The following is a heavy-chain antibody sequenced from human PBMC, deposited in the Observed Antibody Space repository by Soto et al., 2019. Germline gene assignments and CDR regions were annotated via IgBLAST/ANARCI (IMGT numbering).Heavy chain of an antibody. J-gene: IGHJ6*02. V-gene: IGHV1-2*02. Sequence: ASVKVSCKTSGYTFIDYYMHWVRQAPGQELEWMGWINPNSGGTNYAQKFQGRVTMARDTSISTAYMELTGLRSDDTAIYYCAIMYYDSSPRGKNIWRPVTTGTVS. CDR1: GYTFIDYY. CDR2: INPNSGGT. D-gene: IGHD3-3*01. CDR3: AIMYYDSSPRGKNI.